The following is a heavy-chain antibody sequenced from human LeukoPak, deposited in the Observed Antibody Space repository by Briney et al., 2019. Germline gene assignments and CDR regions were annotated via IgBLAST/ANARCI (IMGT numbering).Heavy chain of an antibody. CDR2: INPNSGGT. Sequence: ASVKVSCKASGYTFTGYYMHWVRQAPGQGLEWMGWINPNSGGTNYAQTFQGRVTITRDTSISTAYMELSRLRSDDTAVYYCARAEWFGELLSGYWGQGTLVTVSS. CDR1: GYTFTGYY. J-gene: IGHJ4*02. V-gene: IGHV1-2*02. D-gene: IGHD3-10*01. CDR3: ARAEWFGELLSGY.